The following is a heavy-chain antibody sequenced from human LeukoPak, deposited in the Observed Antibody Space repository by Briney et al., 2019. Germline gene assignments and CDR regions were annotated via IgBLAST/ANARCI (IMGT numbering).Heavy chain of an antibody. V-gene: IGHV3-23*01. D-gene: IGHD3-22*01. CDR3: AKDPQYYYNSGGYYFDYFDS. Sequence: GGSLRLPCAASGFTLINYAMSWVRQAPGKGPEWVSGISSNGGTTYYADSVKGRFTVSRDNSKNTLYLQMNSLRAEDTAVYYCAKDPQYYYNSGGYYFDYFDSWGQGTLIAVSS. J-gene: IGHJ4*02. CDR2: ISSNGGTT. CDR1: GFTLINYA.